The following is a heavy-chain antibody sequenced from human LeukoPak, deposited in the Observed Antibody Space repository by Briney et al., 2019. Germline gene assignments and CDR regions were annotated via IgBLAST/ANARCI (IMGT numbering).Heavy chain of an antibody. J-gene: IGHJ4*02. CDR3: ARERGDDFWSGYSDY. Sequence: GSLSLSCAASGFTFSSYAMSWVRQAPGKGLEWVSAISGSGGSTYYADSVKGRFSISRDNSQNTLYLQMNSLRAEDTAVYYCARERGDDFWSGYSDYWGQGTLVTVSS. CDR1: GFTFSSYA. D-gene: IGHD3-3*01. CDR2: ISGSGGST. V-gene: IGHV3-23*01.